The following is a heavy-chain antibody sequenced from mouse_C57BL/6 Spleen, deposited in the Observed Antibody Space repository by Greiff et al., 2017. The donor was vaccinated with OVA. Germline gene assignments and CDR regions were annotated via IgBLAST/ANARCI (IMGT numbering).Heavy chain of an antibody. V-gene: IGHV1-53*01. CDR2: LNPSTGGP. J-gene: IGHJ4*01. CDR3: ARGGYGNYDYYAMDD. CDR1: GYTFTSYW. Sequence: QVQLQQPGTELVKPGASVKLSCKASGYTFTSYWMHWVKQRPGQGLEWIGNLNPSTGGPNYNEKFKSKATLTVDKSSSTAYMQLSSLTSEDSAVYYCARGGYGNYDYYAMDDWGQGTSVTVSS. D-gene: IGHD2-1*01.